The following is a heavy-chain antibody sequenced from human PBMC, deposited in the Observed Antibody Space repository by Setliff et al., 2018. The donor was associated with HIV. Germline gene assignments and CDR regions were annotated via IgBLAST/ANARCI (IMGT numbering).Heavy chain of an antibody. D-gene: IGHD2-2*02. Sequence: ASVKVSCKASGYSFSGYYMHWVRQAPGQGLEWMGWINPNNGGTSYAQKFQGRVTMTRDTSITTVYMELRTLTSDDTAVFYCARDGYCRTTSCHIDYWGQGTLVTVSS. V-gene: IGHV1-2*02. CDR1: GYSFSGYY. J-gene: IGHJ4*02. CDR2: INPNNGGT. CDR3: ARDGYCRTTSCHIDY.